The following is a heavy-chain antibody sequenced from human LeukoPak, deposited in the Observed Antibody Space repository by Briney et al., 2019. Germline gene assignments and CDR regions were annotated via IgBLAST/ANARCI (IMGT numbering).Heavy chain of an antibody. CDR2: ISTYNGNT. CDR1: GYIFTSFG. J-gene: IGHJ4*02. D-gene: IGHD6-19*01. V-gene: IGHV1-18*01. CDR3: ARYRAGSAWYTTFDY. Sequence: ASVKVSCKASGYIFTSFGISWVRQAPGQGLEWMGWISTYNGNTNYAQKLQGRVTMTTDTSTSRVYMDLRSLRSDDTAVYYCARYRAGSAWYTTFDYWGQGTLVTVSS.